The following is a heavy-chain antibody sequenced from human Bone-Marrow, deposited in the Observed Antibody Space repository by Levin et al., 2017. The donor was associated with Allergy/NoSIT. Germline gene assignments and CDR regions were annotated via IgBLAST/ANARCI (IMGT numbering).Heavy chain of an antibody. CDR1: GFTFSSYG. J-gene: IGHJ4*02. CDR3: AKESIRYCGGDCFTSPRGSFDY. D-gene: IGHD2-21*02. V-gene: IGHV3-30*18. CDR2: ISYDGSNK. Sequence: GGSLRLSCAASGFTFSSYGMHWVRQAPGKGLEWVAVISYDGSNKYYADSVKGRFTISRDNSKNTLYLQMNSLRAEDTAVYYCAKESIRYCGGDCFTSPRGSFDYWGQGTLVTVSS.